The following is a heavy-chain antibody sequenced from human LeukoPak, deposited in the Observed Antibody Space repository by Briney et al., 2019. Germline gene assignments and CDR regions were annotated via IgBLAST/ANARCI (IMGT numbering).Heavy chain of an antibody. CDR1: GFTFSSYG. Sequence: GRSLILSCAASGFTFSSYGMHWVRQAPGKGLEWVAVIWYDGSNKYYADSVKGRFTISRDNSKNTLYLQMNSLRAEDTAVYYCAKSLIRLGYSIDYWGQGTLVTVSS. D-gene: IGHD2-15*01. J-gene: IGHJ4*02. CDR2: IWYDGSNK. V-gene: IGHV3-33*06. CDR3: AKSLIRLGYSIDY.